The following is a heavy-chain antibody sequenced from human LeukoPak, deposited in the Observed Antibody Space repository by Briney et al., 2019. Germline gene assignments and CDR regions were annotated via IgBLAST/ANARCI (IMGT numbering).Heavy chain of an antibody. D-gene: IGHD3-22*01. V-gene: IGHV3-30-3*01. CDR2: ISHDGNNK. CDR1: GFTFNNYA. J-gene: IGHJ4*02. CDR3: ARDYDSSGSSIDY. Sequence: PGRSLRLSCEASGFTFNNYAMHWVRQAPGKGLEWVAVISHDGNNKYYADSVKGRFTISRDNSKNTLYLQMNSLRAEDTAVYYCARDYDSSGSSIDYWGQGTLVTVSS.